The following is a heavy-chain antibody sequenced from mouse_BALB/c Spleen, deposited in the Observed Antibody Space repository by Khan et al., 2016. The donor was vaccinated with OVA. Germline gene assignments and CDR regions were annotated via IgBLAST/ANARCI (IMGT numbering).Heavy chain of an antibody. CDR2: IWRDGGT. J-gene: IGHJ4*01. CDR1: GFSLTSYG. CDR3: AKIEYHGIFYAMDY. V-gene: IGHV2-3*01. Sequence: VQLQESGPGLVAPSQCLSITCTVSGFSLTSYGVNWVRQPPGKGLEWLGVIWRDGGTTYHSAHISNMSIIKDNSKCQAFLNMKILRTDDTASYYCAKIEYHGIFYAMDYWGQGTSVTVSA. D-gene: IGHD2-1*01.